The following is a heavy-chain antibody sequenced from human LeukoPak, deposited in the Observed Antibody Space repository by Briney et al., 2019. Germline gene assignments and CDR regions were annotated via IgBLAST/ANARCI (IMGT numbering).Heavy chain of an antibody. CDR1: GFSFSSYA. CDR3: AKDSGHSSTWYY. V-gene: IGHV3-23*01. J-gene: IGHJ4*02. Sequence: GGSLRLSCAASGFSFSSYAMNWVRQAPGKGLEWVSSISGSGTTYYADSVKGRFTISRDSARNTLYLQVNSLRAEDTAVYYCAKDSGHSSTWYYWGQGTLVTVSS. CDR2: ISGSGTT. D-gene: IGHD6-13*01.